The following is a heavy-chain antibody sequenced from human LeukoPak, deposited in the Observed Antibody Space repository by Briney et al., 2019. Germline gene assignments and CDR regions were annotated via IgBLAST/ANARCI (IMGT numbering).Heavy chain of an antibody. CDR1: VYTFTAYY. D-gene: IGHD1-26*01. CDR2: INPNSGGT. V-gene: IGHV1-2*02. J-gene: IGHJ4*02. Sequence: ASVKVSFKASVYTFTAYYMHWVRQAPGQGLEWMGWINPNSGGTRYAQKFQGRVTLTRDTSISTAYMELSRLRSDDTAVYYCARDHMGDYWGQGTLVTVSS. CDR3: ARDHMGDY.